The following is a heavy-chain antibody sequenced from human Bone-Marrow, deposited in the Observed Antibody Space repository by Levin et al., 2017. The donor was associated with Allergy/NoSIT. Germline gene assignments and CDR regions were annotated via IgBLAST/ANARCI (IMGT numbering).Heavy chain of an antibody. V-gene: IGHV3-48*03. CDR3: ASKGGSAQKNNWFDP. J-gene: IGHJ5*02. CDR1: GFTFSSYE. CDR2: ISSSGSTI. D-gene: IGHD5-12*01. Sequence: AGGSLRLSCAASGFTFSSYEMNWVRQAPGKGLEWVSYISSSGSTIYYADSVKGRFTISRDNAKNSLYLQMNSLRAEDTAVYYCASKGGSAQKNNWFDPWGQGTLVTVSS.